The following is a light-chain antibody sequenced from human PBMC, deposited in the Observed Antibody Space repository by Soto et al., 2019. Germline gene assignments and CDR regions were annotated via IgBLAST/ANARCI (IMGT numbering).Light chain of an antibody. CDR3: QRYNIAPRT. Sequence: DIQMTQSPSSLSASVGDRVTITCRASQGISSYLAWYQQKPGKVPEVLIYGASTLQSGVPSRFSGSGSGTDFTLTISSLQPEDVATYYCQRYNIAPRTFDQGTKVEIK. CDR1: QGISSY. CDR2: GAS. V-gene: IGKV1-27*01. J-gene: IGKJ1*01.